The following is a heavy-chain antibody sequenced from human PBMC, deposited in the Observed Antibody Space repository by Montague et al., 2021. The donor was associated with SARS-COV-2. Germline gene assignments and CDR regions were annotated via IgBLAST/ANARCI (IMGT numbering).Heavy chain of an antibody. CDR3: ATQEDPSGWIPGPFDF. CDR1: GYSISSSNYY. J-gene: IGHJ4*02. Sequence: SETLSLTCTVSGYSISSSNYYWAWIRQPPGKGLEWIGSIYYRGSTYYNPSLKSRVFISVDTSKNQLSLTLTSVTAADTAVYYCATQEDPSGWIPGPFDFWGQGTLLSVSS. D-gene: IGHD6-19*01. V-gene: IGHV4-39*01. CDR2: IYYRGST.